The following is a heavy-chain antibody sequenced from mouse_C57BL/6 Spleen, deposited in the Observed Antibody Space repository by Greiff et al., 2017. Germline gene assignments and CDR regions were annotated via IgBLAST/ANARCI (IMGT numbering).Heavy chain of an antibody. CDR2: IDPEDGET. Sequence: DVQLQESGAELVKPGASVKLSCTASGFNIKDYYMHWVKQRTEQGLEWIGRIDPEDGETKYAPTFQGKATITADTSSNTAYLQLSSLTSEDTAVYYCARDGYYAMDYWGQGTSVTVSS. V-gene: IGHV14-2*01. CDR3: ARDGYYAMDY. CDR1: GFNIKDYY. D-gene: IGHD2-3*01. J-gene: IGHJ4*01.